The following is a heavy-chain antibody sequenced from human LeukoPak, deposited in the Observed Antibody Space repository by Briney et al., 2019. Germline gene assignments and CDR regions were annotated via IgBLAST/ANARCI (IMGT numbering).Heavy chain of an antibody. V-gene: IGHV3-74*01. J-gene: IGHJ4*02. CDR2: INRDGSST. CDR1: GFTFSSYW. Sequence: GGSLRLSCPVSGFTFSSYWMHWVRQAPGKGLVGVSRINRDGSSTYYADSVKGRFTISRDNAKNTLYLQMNSLSAEDTAVYYCSRGTTGPTYYFDFWSQGTLVTVSS. CDR3: SRGTTGPTYYFDF. D-gene: IGHD1-1*01.